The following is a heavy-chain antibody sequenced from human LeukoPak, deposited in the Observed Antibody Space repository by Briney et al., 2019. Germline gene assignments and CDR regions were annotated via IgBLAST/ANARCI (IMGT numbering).Heavy chain of an antibody. CDR2: IKQDGSEK. CDR3: ARAPYYYGSGSYLADV. CDR1: GFTFSSYW. D-gene: IGHD3-10*01. V-gene: IGHV3-7*03. J-gene: IGHJ6*02. Sequence: PGGALSLSCAASGFTFSSYWMSWVRQAPGKGLQWVSNIKQDGSEKYYVDSVKGRFTISRDNAKNSLYLQMNSLRAEDTAVYYCARAPYYYGSGSYLADVWGQGTTVTVSS.